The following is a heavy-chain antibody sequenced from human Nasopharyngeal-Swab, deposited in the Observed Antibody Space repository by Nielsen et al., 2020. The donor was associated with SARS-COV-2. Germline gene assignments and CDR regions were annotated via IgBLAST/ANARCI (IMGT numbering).Heavy chain of an antibody. J-gene: IGHJ6*02. V-gene: IGHV3-23*01. CDR2: ISGSGGST. CDR3: GKAEGSNNYYYYGMDV. D-gene: IGHD6-13*01. Sequence: WIRQPPGKGLEWVSAISGSGGSTYYADSVKGRFTISRDNSKNTLYLQMSSLRAEDTAVYYCGKAEGSNNYYYYGMDVWGQGTTVTVSS.